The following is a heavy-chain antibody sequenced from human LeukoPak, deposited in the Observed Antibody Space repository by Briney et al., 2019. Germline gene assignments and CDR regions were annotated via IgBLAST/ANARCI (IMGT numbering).Heavy chain of an antibody. V-gene: IGHV4-59*06. CDR2: IYYSGST. D-gene: IGHD3-10*01. J-gene: IGHJ4*02. Sequence: SETLSLTCTVSGGSISSHYRSWIRQHPGKGLEWIGYIYYSGSTYYNPSLKSRVTISVDTSKNQFSLKLSSVTAADTAVYYCARSRGEYGSGSYYSYWGQGTLVTVSS. CDR3: ARSRGEYGSGSYYSY. CDR1: GGSISSHY.